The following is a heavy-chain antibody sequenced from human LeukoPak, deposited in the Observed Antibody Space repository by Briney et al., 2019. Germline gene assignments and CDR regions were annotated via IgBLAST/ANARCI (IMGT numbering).Heavy chain of an antibody. Sequence: PGGSLRLSCAASGFTFDDYAMHWVRQAPRKGLEWVSGISWNSGSIGYADSVKGRFTISRDNAKNSLYLQMNSLRAEDMALYYCAKDRYGDYAYSGFDYWGQGTLVTVSS. CDR3: AKDRYGDYAYSGFDY. CDR1: GFTFDDYA. D-gene: IGHD4-17*01. J-gene: IGHJ4*02. CDR2: ISWNSGSI. V-gene: IGHV3-9*03.